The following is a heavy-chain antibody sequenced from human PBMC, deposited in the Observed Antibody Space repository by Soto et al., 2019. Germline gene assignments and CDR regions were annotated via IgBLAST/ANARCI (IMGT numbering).Heavy chain of an antibody. CDR3: ARGRRCSGGSCYPSDNAFDI. D-gene: IGHD2-15*01. V-gene: IGHV1-2*04. Sequence: EASVKVSCKASGYTFTGYYMHWVRQAPGQGLEWMGWINPNSGGTNYAQKFQGWVTMTRDTSISTAYMELSRLRSDDTAVYYCARGRRCSGGSCYPSDNAFDIWGQGTMVTVSS. CDR2: INPNSGGT. J-gene: IGHJ3*02. CDR1: GYTFTGYY.